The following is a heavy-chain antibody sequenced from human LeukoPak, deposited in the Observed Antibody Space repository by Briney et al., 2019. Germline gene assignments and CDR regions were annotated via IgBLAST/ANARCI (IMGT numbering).Heavy chain of an antibody. D-gene: IGHD4-11*01. V-gene: IGHV1-69*13. CDR1: GGTFSSYA. CDR3: ARAPLTVTPLGYYYYYMDV. Sequence: SVKVSCKASGGTFSSYAISWVRQAPGQGLEWMGGIIPIFGTANYAQKFQGRVTITADESTSTAYMELSSLRSEDTAVYYCARAPLTVTPLGYYYYYMDVWGKGTTVTISS. CDR2: IIPIFGTA. J-gene: IGHJ6*03.